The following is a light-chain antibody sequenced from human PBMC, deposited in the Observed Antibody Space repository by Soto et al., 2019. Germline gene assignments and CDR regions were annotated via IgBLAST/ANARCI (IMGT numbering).Light chain of an antibody. J-gene: IGKJ5*01. Sequence: DIVMTQTPLSLSVTPGQPASISCKSSQSLLHSDGKTYLYCYLQKPGQPPQVLISDVSNRFSGGPDRFSGSGSGTDVTLKISRWEDEDVLVYYCCQSTQLPSITFGQGTRLEIK. CDR1: QSLLHSDGKTY. CDR3: CQSTQLPSIT. CDR2: DVS. V-gene: IGKV2D-29*01.